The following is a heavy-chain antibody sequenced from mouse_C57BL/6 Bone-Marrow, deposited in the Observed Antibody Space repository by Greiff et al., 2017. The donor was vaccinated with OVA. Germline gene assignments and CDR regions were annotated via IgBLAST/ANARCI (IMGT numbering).Heavy chain of an antibody. Sequence: QVQLQQSGAELVRPGSSVKLSCKDSYFAFMASAMHWVKQRPGHGLAWIGSFTMYSDDTEYSENLKGKATLTANKAASTAYMELSSHTSADSSVYSCASRNWAYYYAMDYWGQGTSVTVSS. CDR3: ASRNWAYYYAMDY. CDR1: YFAFMASA. CDR2: FTMYSDDT. V-gene: IGHV1-49*01. J-gene: IGHJ4*01. D-gene: IGHD4-1*01.